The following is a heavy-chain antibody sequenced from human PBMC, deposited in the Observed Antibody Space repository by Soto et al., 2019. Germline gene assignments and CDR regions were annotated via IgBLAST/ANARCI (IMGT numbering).Heavy chain of an antibody. J-gene: IGHJ6*03. CDR1: GYTFTSYG. Sequence: ASVKVPCKASGYTFTSYGISWVRQAPGQGLEWMGWISAYNGNTNYAQKLQGRVTMTTDTSTSTAYMELRSLRSDDTAVYYCARASYCSSTSCYADYYYYYMDVWGKGTTVTVSS. CDR2: ISAYNGNT. D-gene: IGHD2-2*01. CDR3: ARASYCSSTSCYADYYYYYMDV. V-gene: IGHV1-18*01.